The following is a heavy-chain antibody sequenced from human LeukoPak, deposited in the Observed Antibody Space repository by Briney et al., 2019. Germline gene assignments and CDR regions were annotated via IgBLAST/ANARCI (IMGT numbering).Heavy chain of an antibody. Sequence: PGGSLRLSCAASGFTFSSYWMHWVRQAPGKGLVWVSRINSDGSSTSYADSVKGRFTISRDNAKNTLYLQMNSLRAEDTAVYYCAKVDNYVWGSYRNWGQGTLVTVSS. CDR1: GFTFSSYW. CDR2: INSDGSST. D-gene: IGHD3-16*02. J-gene: IGHJ4*02. V-gene: IGHV3-74*01. CDR3: AKVDNYVWGSYRN.